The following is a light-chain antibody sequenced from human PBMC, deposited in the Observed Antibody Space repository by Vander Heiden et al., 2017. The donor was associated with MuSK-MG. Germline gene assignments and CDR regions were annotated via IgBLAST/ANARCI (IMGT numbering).Light chain of an antibody. Sequence: EIVLTQSPGTLSLSPGERATLSCRAIQSVRSSYLAWYQQKPGQAPRLLIYGVSSRFTGMPDRFSGSGSGTDFTLTISRLEPEDFAVYYCQQDGSSFRTFGDGTKVDIK. CDR1: QSVRSSY. V-gene: IGKV3-20*01. CDR2: GVS. J-gene: IGKJ3*01. CDR3: QQDGSSFRT.